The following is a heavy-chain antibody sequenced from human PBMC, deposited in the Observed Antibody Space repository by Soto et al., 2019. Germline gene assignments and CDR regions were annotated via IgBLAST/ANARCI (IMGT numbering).Heavy chain of an antibody. D-gene: IGHD6-13*01. CDR1: GGSISSGGYY. Sequence: PSETLSLTCTVSGGSISSGGYYWSWIRQHPGKGLEWIGYIYYSGSTYYNPSLKSRVTISVDTSKNQFSLKLSSVTAADTAVYYCARGIAAAGPNFDYWGQGTLVTVS. CDR3: ARGIAAAGPNFDY. CDR2: IYYSGST. V-gene: IGHV4-31*03. J-gene: IGHJ4*02.